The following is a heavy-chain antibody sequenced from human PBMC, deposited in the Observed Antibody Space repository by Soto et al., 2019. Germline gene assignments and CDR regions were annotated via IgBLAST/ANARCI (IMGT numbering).Heavy chain of an antibody. CDR3: ARGQRFSDWFDP. CDR2: IYSSGST. CDR1: GGAISTYY. D-gene: IGHD3-3*01. J-gene: IGHJ5*02. Sequence: SETLSLTCTVSGGAISTYYWTWTRQPAGKGLEWIGRIYSSGSTKYNPSLQSRVTMSLDTSNNQFSLRLTSVTAADTAVYYCARGQRFSDWFDPWGQGTLVTVSS. V-gene: IGHV4-4*07.